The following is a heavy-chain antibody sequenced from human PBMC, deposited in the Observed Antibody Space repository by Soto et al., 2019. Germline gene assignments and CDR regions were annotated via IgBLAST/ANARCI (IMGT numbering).Heavy chain of an antibody. D-gene: IGHD2-15*01. Sequence: SVKVSCKASGGTFSSYAISWVRQAPGQGLEWMGGIIPIFGTANYAQKFQGRVTITADESTSTAYMELSSLRSEDTAVYYCAALVAATYYFDYWGQGTLVTVSS. V-gene: IGHV1-69*13. CDR3: AALVAATYYFDY. CDR1: GGTFSSYA. J-gene: IGHJ4*02. CDR2: IIPIFGTA.